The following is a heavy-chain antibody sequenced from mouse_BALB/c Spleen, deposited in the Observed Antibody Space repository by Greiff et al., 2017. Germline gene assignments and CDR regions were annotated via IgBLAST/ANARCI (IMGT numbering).Heavy chain of an antibody. CDR3: TRPPLLYAMDY. CDR2: IRLKSNNYAT. CDR1: GFTFSNYW. Sequence: DVMLVESGGGLVQPGGSMKLSCVASGFTFSNYWMNWVRQSPEKGLEWVAEIRLKSNNYATHYAESVKGRFTISRDDSKSSVYLQMNNLRAEDTGIYYCTRPPLLYAMDYWGQGTSVTVSS. J-gene: IGHJ4*01. V-gene: IGHV6-6*02.